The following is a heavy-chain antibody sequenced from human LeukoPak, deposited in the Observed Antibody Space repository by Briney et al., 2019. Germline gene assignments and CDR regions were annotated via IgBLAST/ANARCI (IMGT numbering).Heavy chain of an antibody. J-gene: IGHJ4*02. CDR3: ARGNILTGYCFDF. D-gene: IGHD3-9*01. CDR1: GGSIIGYY. CDR2: VHYTGAT. Sequence: SETLSLTCSVSGGSIIGYYWSWIRHTPGRGLEWCGEVHYTGATSHNPSLKSRATRSTDTSKSQFSLRLSSVTAADTAVYYCARGNILTGYCFDFWGQGALVTVSS. V-gene: IGHV4-34*04.